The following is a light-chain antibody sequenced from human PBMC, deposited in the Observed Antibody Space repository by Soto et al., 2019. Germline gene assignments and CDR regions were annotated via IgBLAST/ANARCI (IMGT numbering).Light chain of an antibody. CDR2: EGS. J-gene: IGLJ2*01. V-gene: IGLV2-23*01. Sequence: QSALTQPASVSGSPGQSITISCTGTSSDVGSYNVVSWYQQHAGKAPKLMIYEGSKRPSGVSNRFSGSKSGNTASLTISGLQAEDEADYYCCSYAGSDNVVFGGGTKLTVL. CDR1: SSDVGSYNV. CDR3: CSYAGSDNVV.